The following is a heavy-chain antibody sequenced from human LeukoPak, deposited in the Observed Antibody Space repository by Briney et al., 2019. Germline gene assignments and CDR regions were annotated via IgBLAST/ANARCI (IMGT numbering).Heavy chain of an antibody. D-gene: IGHD3-9*01. CDR3: ASGYDILTGALPTDPYGMDV. V-gene: IGHV3-30-3*01. Sequence: GGSLRLSCAASGFTFSSYAMHWVRQAPGKGLQGVAVLSYDGSNKYYADSVKGRFTISRDNSKNTLYLQMNSLRAEDTAVYYCASGYDILTGALPTDPYGMDVWGQGTTVTVSS. CDR1: GFTFSSYA. CDR2: LSYDGSNK. J-gene: IGHJ6*02.